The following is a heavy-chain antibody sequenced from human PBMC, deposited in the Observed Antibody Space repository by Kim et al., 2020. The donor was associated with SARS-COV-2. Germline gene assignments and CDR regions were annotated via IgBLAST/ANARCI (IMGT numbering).Heavy chain of an antibody. CDR2: INPSGGST. D-gene: IGHD3-10*01. CDR1: GYTFTSYY. Sequence: SVKVSCKASGYTFTSYYMHWVRQAPGQGLEWMGIINPSGGSTSYAQKFQGRVTMTRDTSTSTVYMELSSLRSEDTAVYYCARDETLITMVRGVIRGAFDYWGQGTLVTVSS. J-gene: IGHJ4*02. CDR3: ARDETLITMVRGVIRGAFDY. V-gene: IGHV1-46*01.